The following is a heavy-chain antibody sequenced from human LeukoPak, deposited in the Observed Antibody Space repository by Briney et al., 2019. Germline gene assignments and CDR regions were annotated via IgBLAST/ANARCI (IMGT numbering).Heavy chain of an antibody. CDR2: ICSSSSTI. V-gene: IGHV3-48*04. CDR1: GFTFSSYS. Sequence: TGGSLRLSCAASGFTFSSYSMNWVRQAPGKGLKWVSYICSSSSTIYYVDSVKGRFTISRDNAKNSLYLQMNSLRAEDTAVYHCARGLGSVEYTFAYWGQGTLVTVSS. J-gene: IGHJ4*02. D-gene: IGHD3-10*01. CDR3: ARGLGSVEYTFAY.